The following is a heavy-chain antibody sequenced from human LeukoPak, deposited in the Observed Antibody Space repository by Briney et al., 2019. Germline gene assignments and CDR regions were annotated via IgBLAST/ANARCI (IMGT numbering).Heavy chain of an antibody. CDR3: ARESSGWTKAFDY. CDR2: IYYSGST. V-gene: IGHV4-31*03. Sequence: SETLSLTCTVSGGSISSGGYYWSWIRQHPGKGLEWIGYIYYSGSTYYNPSLKSRVTISVDTSKNQFSLKLSSVTAADTAVYYCARESSGWTKAFDYWGQGALVTVSS. D-gene: IGHD6-19*01. J-gene: IGHJ4*02. CDR1: GGSISSGGYY.